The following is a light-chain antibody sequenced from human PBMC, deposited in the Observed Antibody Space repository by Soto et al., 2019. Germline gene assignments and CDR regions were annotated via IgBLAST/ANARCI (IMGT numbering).Light chain of an antibody. CDR1: SGDVGGYNY. CDR2: EVS. V-gene: IGLV2-8*01. J-gene: IGLJ1*01. CDR3: SSYAGSNNTYV. Sequence: QSALTQPPSASGSPGQSVTISCTGTSGDVGGYNYVSWYQQHPGKAPKLMIYEVSKRPSGVPDRFSGSKSGNTASLTVSGLQAEDEADYYCSSYAGSNNTYVFGTGTKLTVL.